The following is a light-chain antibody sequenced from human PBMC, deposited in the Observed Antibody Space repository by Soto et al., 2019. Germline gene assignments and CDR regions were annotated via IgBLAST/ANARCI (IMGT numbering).Light chain of an antibody. Sequence: DIQLTQSPSFLSASVGDRITITCRASQDITNSLAWYHQKPGKTPKFLISTASTLQSGVPSRFSGTGSGTEFTLTISGLQPEDFATYYCQQFNCYPITFGQGTRLEI. CDR2: TAS. J-gene: IGKJ5*01. CDR1: QDITNS. CDR3: QQFNCYPIT. V-gene: IGKV1-9*01.